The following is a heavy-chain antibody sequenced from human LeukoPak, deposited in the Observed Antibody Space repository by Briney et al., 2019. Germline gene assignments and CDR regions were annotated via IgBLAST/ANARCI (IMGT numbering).Heavy chain of an antibody. CDR3: TRDPPLYYYYGMDV. V-gene: IGHV3-49*04. CDR2: IRSKAYGGTT. CDR1: GFTFGDHA. Sequence: PGRSLRLSCTASGFTFGDHAMSWVRRAPGKGLEWVGFIRSKAYGGTTEYAASVKGRFTISRDDSKSIAYLQMNSLKTEDTAVYYCTRDPPLYYYYGMDVWGQGTTVTVSS. J-gene: IGHJ6*02.